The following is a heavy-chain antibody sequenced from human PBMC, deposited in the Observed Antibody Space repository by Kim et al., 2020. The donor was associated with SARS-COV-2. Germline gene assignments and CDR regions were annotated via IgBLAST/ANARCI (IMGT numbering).Heavy chain of an antibody. CDR2: ISGSGGSI. D-gene: IGHD6-19*01. J-gene: IGHJ2*01. CDR1: GFTFSSYA. V-gene: IGHV3-23*01. CDR3: AKGLQQWLVHWYFDL. Sequence: GGSLRLSCVASGFTFSSYAMSWVRQAPGKGLEWVSAISGSGGSIYYADSVKGRFTISRDNSKNTLYLQMNSLRAEDTAVYYCAKGLQQWLVHWYFDLWGRGSLVTGPS.